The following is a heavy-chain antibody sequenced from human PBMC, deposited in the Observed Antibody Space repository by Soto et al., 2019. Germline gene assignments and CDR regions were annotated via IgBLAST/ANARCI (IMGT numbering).Heavy chain of an antibody. CDR2: IKEDGSEK. Sequence: GGSLRLSCAASGFTFRDYWMNWVRQAPGKGLEWVANIKEDGSEKYYVDSVKGRFTISRGDAKNSLFLQMSSLRAEDTAVYYCARRQISPPTRGAASARGAMDVWGQGTTVTVSS. J-gene: IGHJ6*02. D-gene: IGHD6-13*01. CDR1: GFTFRDYW. V-gene: IGHV3-7*02. CDR3: ARRQISPPTRGAASARGAMDV.